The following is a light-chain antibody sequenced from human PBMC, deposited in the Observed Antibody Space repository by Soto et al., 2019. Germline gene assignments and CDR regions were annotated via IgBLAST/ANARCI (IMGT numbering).Light chain of an antibody. CDR3: SSYTGSNTPVV. CDR2: DVS. CDR1: SSDVGGYNY. V-gene: IGLV2-14*01. Sequence: QSALTQPASVSGSPGQSITFSCTGTSSDVGGYNYVSWYQQHPGKAPNLIIFDVSNRPSGVSNRFSGSKSGNSASLTISGLQAEDEADYYCSSYTGSNTPVVFGGGTELTVL. J-gene: IGLJ2*01.